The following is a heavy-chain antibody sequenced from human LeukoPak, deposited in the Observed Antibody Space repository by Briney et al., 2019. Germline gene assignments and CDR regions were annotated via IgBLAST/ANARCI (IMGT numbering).Heavy chain of an antibody. CDR1: GFTFSSYA. J-gene: IGHJ4*02. Sequence: GGSLRLSCAASGFTFSSYAISWVRQAPGKGLEWVSAISGSGGSTYYADSVKGRFTISRDNSKNTLYLQMNSLRAEDTAVYYCAKDVKWLRFGHFDYWGQRTMVTVSS. CDR2: ISGSGGST. D-gene: IGHD5-12*01. V-gene: IGHV3-23*01. CDR3: AKDVKWLRFGHFDY.